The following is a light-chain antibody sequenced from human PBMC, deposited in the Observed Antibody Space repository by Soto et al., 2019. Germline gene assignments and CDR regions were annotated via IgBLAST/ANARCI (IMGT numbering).Light chain of an antibody. CDR2: DVS. J-gene: IGLJ2*01. V-gene: IGLV2-14*01. CDR1: SSDVGGYNY. CDR3: SSYTTSSTLV. Sequence: QSVLTQPASVSGSPGQSITISCTGTSSDVGGYNYVSWYQQHPGKAPKLMIYDVSNRPLGVSNRFSGSKSGNTASLTISGLQAEDEADYHCSSYTTSSTLVFGRGTKLTVL.